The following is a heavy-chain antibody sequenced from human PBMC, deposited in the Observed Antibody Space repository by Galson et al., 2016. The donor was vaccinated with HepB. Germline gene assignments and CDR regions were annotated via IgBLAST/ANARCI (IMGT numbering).Heavy chain of an antibody. V-gene: IGHV3-23*01. J-gene: IGHJ4*02. CDR2: IWGSRGRT. CDR3: AKDWGLLSFGELFSPVDY. CDR1: AGSFKNYA. D-gene: IGHD3-10*01. Sequence: SLRLSCSVPAGSFKNYAMNSVRQAPGKGLEVVVAIWGSRGRTSYEDSVRRRFTIPRDNSKNTLFLRMNSVGVEDTAVYFCAKDWGLLSFGELFSPVDYWGQGTLVTVSS.